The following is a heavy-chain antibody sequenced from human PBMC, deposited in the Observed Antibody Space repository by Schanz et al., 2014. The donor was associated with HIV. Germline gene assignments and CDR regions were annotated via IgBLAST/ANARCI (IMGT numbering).Heavy chain of an antibody. D-gene: IGHD5-12*01. J-gene: IGHJ3*02. CDR1: GLTFSASP. Sequence: EVQLLESGGGLAQPGGSLRLSCAASGLTFSASPMTWVRQAPGKGLEWVSTISAAGASTYYGASVKGRFTISRDNSQDTLFLQMDSLRAEDTAIYYCAKVLTSVNGGYNFWDGFDIWGQGTMVTVSS. V-gene: IGHV3-23*01. CDR2: ISAAGAST. CDR3: AKVLTSVNGGYNFWDGFDI.